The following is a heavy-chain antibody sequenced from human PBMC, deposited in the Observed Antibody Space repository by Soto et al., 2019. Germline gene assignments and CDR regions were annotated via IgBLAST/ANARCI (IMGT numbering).Heavy chain of an antibody. CDR3: ARATSSSSYYYYYYMDV. D-gene: IGHD6-6*01. Sequence: GGSLRLSCAASGFTFSSYAMSWVRQAPGKGLEWVSAISGSGGSTYYADSVKGRFTISRDNSKNTLYLQMNSLRAEDTAVYYCARATSSSSYYYYYYMDVWGKGSTVTVSS. CDR2: ISGSGGST. J-gene: IGHJ6*03. CDR1: GFTFSSYA. V-gene: IGHV3-23*01.